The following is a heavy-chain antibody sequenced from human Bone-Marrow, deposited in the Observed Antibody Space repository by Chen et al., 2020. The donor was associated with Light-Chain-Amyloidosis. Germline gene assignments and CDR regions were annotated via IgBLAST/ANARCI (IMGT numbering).Heavy chain of an antibody. CDR2: IIPILGTA. D-gene: IGHD4-17*01. J-gene: IGHJ4*02. Sequence: QVQLVQSGAEVKKPGSSVKVSCKASGGTFNTYAINWVRQAPGQGLEWMGGIIPILGTASYAQKFQGRVTITADEASSTAYMELRSLRSTDTAMYYCARDLRERPTVFDFWGQGTLVTVSS. V-gene: IGHV1-69*01. CDR3: ARDLRERPTVFDF. CDR1: GGTFNTYA.